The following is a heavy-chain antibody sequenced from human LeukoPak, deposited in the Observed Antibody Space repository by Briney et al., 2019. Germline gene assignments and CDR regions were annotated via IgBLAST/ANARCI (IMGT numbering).Heavy chain of an antibody. CDR2: VSGDGDTT. V-gene: IGHV3-23*01. D-gene: IGHD6-13*01. Sequence: SGGSLRLSCAVSGFTFINYAMTWVRQAPGKGLEWVSTVSGDGDTTYYADSVKGRFTISRDNSKNTLYLQMNSLRADDTSVYYCAKRHSTSWASDXXXQXTLVTVSS. J-gene: IGHJ4*02. CDR1: GFTFINYA. CDR3: AKRHSTSWASDX.